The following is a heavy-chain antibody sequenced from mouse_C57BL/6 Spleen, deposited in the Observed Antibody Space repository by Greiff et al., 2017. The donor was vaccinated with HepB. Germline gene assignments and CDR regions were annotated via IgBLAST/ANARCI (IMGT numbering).Heavy chain of an antibody. V-gene: IGHV1-50*01. D-gene: IGHD2-4*01. CDR2: IDPSDSYT. CDR3: ARGLRGEFAY. J-gene: IGHJ3*01. CDR1: GYTFTSYW. Sequence: QVQLQQPGAELVKPGASVKLSCKASGYTFTSYWMQWVKQRPGQGLEWIGEIDPSDSYTNYNQKFKGKATLTVDTSSSTAYMQLSSLTSEDSAVHYCARGLRGEFAYWGQGTLVTVSA.